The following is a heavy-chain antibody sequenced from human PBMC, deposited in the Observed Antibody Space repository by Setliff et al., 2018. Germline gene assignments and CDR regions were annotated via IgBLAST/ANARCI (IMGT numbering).Heavy chain of an antibody. CDR3: ERLVRYCTATACQRTSGDDL. V-gene: IGHV1-69*06. D-gene: IGHD2-8*01. CDR1: GGMSGTYS. J-gene: IGHJ5*02. CDR2: IIPIFGTP. Sequence: ASVKVSCKASGGMSGTYSISWVRQAPGQGLEWIGAIIPIFGTPNYAQNFQDRVTITADISTTTVFMEMSSLRSDDTAVYYCERLVRYCTATACQRTSGDDLWGQGTLVTVSS.